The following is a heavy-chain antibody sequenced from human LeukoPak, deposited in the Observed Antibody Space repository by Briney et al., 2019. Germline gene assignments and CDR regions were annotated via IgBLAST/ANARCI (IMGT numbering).Heavy chain of an antibody. CDR2: IYPGDSDT. CDR3: ARPVRVGYDSSGYYDY. J-gene: IGHJ4*02. V-gene: IGHV5-51*01. Sequence: GESLKISCKGSGYSFTSYWIGWVRHMPGKGLEWMGTIYPGDSDTRYSPSFQGQVTISADKSISTAYLQWSSLKASDTAMYYCARPVRVGYDSSGYYDYWGQGTLVTVSS. CDR1: GYSFTSYW. D-gene: IGHD3-22*01.